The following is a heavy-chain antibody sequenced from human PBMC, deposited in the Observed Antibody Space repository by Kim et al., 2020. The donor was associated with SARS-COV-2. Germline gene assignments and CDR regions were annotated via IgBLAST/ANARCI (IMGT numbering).Heavy chain of an antibody. J-gene: IGHJ4*02. D-gene: IGHD3-10*01. V-gene: IGHV1-3*01. Sequence: KFQGRVTITRDTSASTAYMELSSLRSEDTAVYYCASAYYYGSGSYSVFDYWGQGTLVTVSS. CDR3: ASAYYYGSGSYSVFDY.